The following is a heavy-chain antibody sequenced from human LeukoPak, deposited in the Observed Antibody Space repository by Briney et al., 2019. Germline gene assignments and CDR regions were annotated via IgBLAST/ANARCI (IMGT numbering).Heavy chain of an antibody. D-gene: IGHD6-13*01. J-gene: IGHJ4*02. CDR2: IYYSGST. CDR1: GGSISSYY. CDR3: ARVTGYRIEDYFDY. Sequence: SETLSLTCTVSGGSISSYYWSWIRQPPGKGLEWMGYIYYSGSTNYNPSLKSRVTISVETSKNEFSLKLRSVTAADTAVYYCARVTGYRIEDYFDYWGQGTLVTVSS. V-gene: IGHV4-59*01.